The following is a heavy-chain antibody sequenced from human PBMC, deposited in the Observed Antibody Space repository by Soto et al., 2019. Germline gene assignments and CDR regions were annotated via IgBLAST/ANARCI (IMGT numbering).Heavy chain of an antibody. D-gene: IGHD1-26*01. V-gene: IGHV3-23*01. CDR3: AKDHPLRVGPSTGWFAP. CDR2: ISGNGDNT. J-gene: IGHJ5*02. Sequence: GGSLRLSCAASGFTFSNFAMTWVRQAPGKGLEWVSTISGNGDNTYYADSVKGRFTISRDNFNSTLSLQMNSLGAEDTAVYFCAKDHPLRVGPSTGWFAPWGQGTLVTVSS. CDR1: GFTFSNFA.